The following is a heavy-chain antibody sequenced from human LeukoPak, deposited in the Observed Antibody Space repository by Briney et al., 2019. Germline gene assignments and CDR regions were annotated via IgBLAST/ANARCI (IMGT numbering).Heavy chain of an antibody. J-gene: IGHJ5*02. D-gene: IGHD2-2*01. CDR3: ARALDILVVPGADNWLDP. V-gene: IGHV1-69*13. CDR2: NIPICGTT. CDR1: GGTFNNYA. Sequence: ASVKVSRKASGGTFNNYAITWLRQAPGQGLEWMGGNIPICGTTNYAQKFQGRVTINADESTDTANMELSSLRSEDTAVYYCARALDILVVPGADNWLDPWGQGTLVTVSS.